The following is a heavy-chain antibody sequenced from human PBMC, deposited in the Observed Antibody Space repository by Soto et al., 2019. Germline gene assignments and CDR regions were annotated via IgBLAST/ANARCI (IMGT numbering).Heavy chain of an antibody. CDR2: IYYSGST. CDR1: GSSISRYF. J-gene: IGHJ3*02. CDR3: ARVPYYYDSSGYYYPKDAFDI. V-gene: IGHV4-59*01. Sequence: PSETLSFPCSVSGSSISRYFCTWMRQPPGKGLEWIGYIYYSGSTNYNPSLKSRVTISVDTSKNQFSLKLSSVTAADTAVYYCARVPYYYDSSGYYYPKDAFDIWGQGTMVTVS. D-gene: IGHD3-22*01.